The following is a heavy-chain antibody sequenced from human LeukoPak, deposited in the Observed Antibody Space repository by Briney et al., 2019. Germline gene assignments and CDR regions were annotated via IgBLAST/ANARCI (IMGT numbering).Heavy chain of an antibody. Sequence: ASVRVSCKASGRTNNRFGVTWVRQAPGQGLEWIGWISSDNGIPRYADKFQGRVTITADTSTTTAYIEMRSLTYDDTAVYFCANVAKGRFFFYHMDVWGKGTTVTVSS. V-gene: IGHV1-18*01. CDR1: GRTNNRFG. CDR2: ISSDNGIP. D-gene: IGHD2-2*01. J-gene: IGHJ6*04. CDR3: ANVAKGRFFFYHMDV.